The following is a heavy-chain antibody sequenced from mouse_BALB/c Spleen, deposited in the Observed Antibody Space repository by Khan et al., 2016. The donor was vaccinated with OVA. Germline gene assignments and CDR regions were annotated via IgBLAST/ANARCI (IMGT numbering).Heavy chain of an antibody. Sequence: VQLQESGAELVKPGASVKMSCKASGYTFTNYWMHWVKQRPGQGLEWIGYIDPTTGYTEYNQKFKDKATLTVDKSSSTVYMQLSSLTSEDSAVXYCTDHGSTYAGFAYWGQGTLVTVSA. V-gene: IGHV1-7*01. CDR1: GYTFTNYW. J-gene: IGHJ3*01. CDR3: TDHGSTYAGFAY. D-gene: IGHD1-1*01. CDR2: IDPTTGYT.